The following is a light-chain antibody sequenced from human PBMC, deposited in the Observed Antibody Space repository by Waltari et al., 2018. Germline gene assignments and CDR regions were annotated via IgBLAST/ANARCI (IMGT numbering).Light chain of an antibody. J-gene: IGKJ1*01. V-gene: IGKV1-5*03. Sequence: CRARKSISSWLYWYQQRPGKAPKLLIYRASNVESGVPSRCSGSGSVTEFTLTISSLQPDDFATYYCQQYNSYPWTFGQGTNVEIK. CDR1: KSISSW. CDR2: RAS. CDR3: QQYNSYPWT.